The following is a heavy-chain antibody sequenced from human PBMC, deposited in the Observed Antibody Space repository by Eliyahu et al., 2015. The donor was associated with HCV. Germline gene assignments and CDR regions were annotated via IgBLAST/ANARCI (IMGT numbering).Heavy chain of an antibody. V-gene: IGHV3-21*02. CDR3: ARDPGYTSDRGDFDY. Sequence: EVRLVXSGGGLVEPGGSLRLSCXAXGFXFSXFKMNWVRQAPGKGLEWVSPISLSSDYRFYADSVKGRFTISRDNAKNSLYLQMNSLRVEDTAVYYCARDPGYTSDRGDFDYWGQGTLVTVSS. D-gene: IGHD6-19*01. CDR1: GFXFSXFK. CDR2: ISLSSDYR. J-gene: IGHJ4*02.